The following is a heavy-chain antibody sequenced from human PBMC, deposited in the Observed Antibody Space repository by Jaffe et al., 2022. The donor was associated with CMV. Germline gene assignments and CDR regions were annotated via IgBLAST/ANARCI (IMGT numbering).Heavy chain of an antibody. CDR3: ARDGGYSYGYFSDYYYGMDV. J-gene: IGHJ6*02. D-gene: IGHD5-18*01. Sequence: EVQLVESGGGLVQPGGSLRLSCAASGFTFSSYSMNWVRQAPGKGLEWVSYISSSSSTIYYADSVKGRFTISRDNAKNSLYLQMNSLRDEDTAVYYCARDGGYSYGYFSDYYYGMDVWGQGTTVTVSS. CDR1: GFTFSSYS. CDR2: ISSSSSTI. V-gene: IGHV3-48*02.